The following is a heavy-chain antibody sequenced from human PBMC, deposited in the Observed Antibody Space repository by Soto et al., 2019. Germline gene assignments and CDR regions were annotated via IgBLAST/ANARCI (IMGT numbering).Heavy chain of an antibody. CDR3: ARWGCSRNSCPGNYYYYGMDV. V-gene: IGHV1-69*13. J-gene: IGHJ6*02. CDR1: GGTFSSYA. Sequence: ASVKVSCKASGGTFSSYAISWVRQAPGQGLEWMGGIIPIFGTANYAQKFQGRVTITADESTSTAYMELSSLRSEDTAVYYCARWGCSRNSCPGNYYYYGMDVWGQGTTVTVSS. D-gene: IGHD2-2*01. CDR2: IIPIFGTA.